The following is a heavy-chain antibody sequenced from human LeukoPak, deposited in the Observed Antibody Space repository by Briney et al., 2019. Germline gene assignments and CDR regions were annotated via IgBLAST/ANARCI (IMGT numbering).Heavy chain of an antibody. J-gene: IGHJ4*02. Sequence: SETLSLTCTVSGGSMSSNYWSWIRQPPGKGLEWIGYIYYSGSTNYNPSLKSRVIISVDTSKNQFSLKLGPVIAADTAVYYCARVGVDYSGNIIKYYFDYWGQGTLVTVSS. CDR1: GGSMSSNY. CDR3: ARVGVDYSGNIIKYYFDY. CDR2: IYYSGST. V-gene: IGHV4-59*01. D-gene: IGHD4-23*01.